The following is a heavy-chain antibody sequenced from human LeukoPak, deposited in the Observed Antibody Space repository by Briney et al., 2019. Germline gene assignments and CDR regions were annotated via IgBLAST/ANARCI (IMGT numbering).Heavy chain of an antibody. V-gene: IGHV1-8*01. CDR3: AKDIWSNLAVAASNFDY. CDR2: MNPNSGNT. CDR1: GYTFTSYD. D-gene: IGHD2-15*01. Sequence: ASVKVFCKASGYTFTSYDINWVRQATGQGLEWMGWMNPNSGNTGYAQKFQGRVTMTRNTSISTAYMELSSLRAEDTALYYCAKDIWSNLAVAASNFDYWGQGTLVTVSS. J-gene: IGHJ4*02.